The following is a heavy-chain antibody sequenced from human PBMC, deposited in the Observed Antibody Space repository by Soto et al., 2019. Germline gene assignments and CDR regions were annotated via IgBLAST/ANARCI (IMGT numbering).Heavy chain of an antibody. CDR2: IDPSDSYT. V-gene: IGHV5-10-1*01. Sequence: GESLKISCKGSGYSFAGYWITWVRQKPGKGLEWMGRIDPSDSYTNYSPSFQGHVTISADKSISTAYLQWSSLKAADTAMYYCARLGCSGGSCYQPSYYYYYGMDVWGQGTTVTVSS. J-gene: IGHJ6*02. D-gene: IGHD2-15*01. CDR1: GYSFAGYW. CDR3: ARLGCSGGSCYQPSYYYYYGMDV.